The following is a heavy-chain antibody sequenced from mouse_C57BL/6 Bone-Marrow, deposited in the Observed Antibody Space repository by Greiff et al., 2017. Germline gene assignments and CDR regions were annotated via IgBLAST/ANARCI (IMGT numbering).Heavy chain of an antibody. Sequence: QVQLQQPGAELVKPGASVKLSCKASGYTFPNYWMHWVKQRPGHGLEWFGMMHPNGGSPDYNEKLKSEATLGEDKSSREAYMELSCLTSEDSAVYYCARYYDYDDYTMDYWGQGTSVTVSS. D-gene: IGHD2-4*01. CDR2: MHPNGGSP. CDR1: GYTFPNYW. CDR3: ARYYDYDDYTMDY. J-gene: IGHJ4*01. V-gene: IGHV1-64*01.